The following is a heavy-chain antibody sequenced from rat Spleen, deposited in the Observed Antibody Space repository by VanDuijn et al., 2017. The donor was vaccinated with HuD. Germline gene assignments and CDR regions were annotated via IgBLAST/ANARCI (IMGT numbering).Heavy chain of an antibody. CDR2: ISYDGSST. CDR3: ARHLPGYNWYFDF. D-gene: IGHD1-4*01. Sequence: EVQLVESDGGLVQPGRSLKLSCAASGFTFSDYYMAWVRQAPTKGLEWVATISYDGSSTYYRDSVKGRFTISRDNAKSTLYLQMDSLRSEDTATYYCARHLPGYNWYFDFWGPGTMVTVSS. V-gene: IGHV5-29*01. J-gene: IGHJ1*01. CDR1: GFTFSDYY.